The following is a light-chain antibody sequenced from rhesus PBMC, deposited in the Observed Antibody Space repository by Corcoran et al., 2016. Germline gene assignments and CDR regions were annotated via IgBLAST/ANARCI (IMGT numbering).Light chain of an antibody. CDR1: SSDIGGYNG. CDR2: DVN. CDR3: GSFVVTNTFI. J-gene: IGLJ1*01. Sequence: QSALTQPPSMSKSLGQSVTISCTGTSSDIGGYNGISWYHQHSGTAPRLLIYDVNKRPSGVSDRVSGSKSGNTVSLTISGTPAEDESDYYCGSFVVTNTFIFGTGTRLTVL. V-gene: IGLV2-38*01.